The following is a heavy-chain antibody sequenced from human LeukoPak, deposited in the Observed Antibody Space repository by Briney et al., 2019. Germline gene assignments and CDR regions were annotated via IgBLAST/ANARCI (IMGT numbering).Heavy chain of an antibody. D-gene: IGHD5-24*01. V-gene: IGHV3-23*01. Sequence: GGSLRLSCAASGFTFSSYALNWVRQAPGKGLEWVSAISGSGGSTYYADSVKGRFTISRDNSKNTLYLQMNSLRAEDTAVYYCAKGRRDGYSFDYWGQGTLVTVSS. CDR1: GFTFSSYA. J-gene: IGHJ4*02. CDR3: AKGRRDGYSFDY. CDR2: ISGSGGST.